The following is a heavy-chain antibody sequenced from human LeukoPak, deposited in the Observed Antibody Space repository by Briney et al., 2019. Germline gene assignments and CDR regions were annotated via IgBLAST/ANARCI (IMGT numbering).Heavy chain of an antibody. D-gene: IGHD6-13*01. CDR3: AKDRIAAAGIRQTLDY. J-gene: IGHJ4*02. CDR1: GITLNIFA. CDR2: ITRSGTNT. V-gene: IGHV3-23*01. Sequence: GGSLRLSCAASGITLNIFAMNWVRQAPGKGLEWVSAITRSGTNTFYRDSVKGRFTVSRDNSKNTLYLQMNSLRAEDTAVYYCAKDRIAAAGIRQTLDYWGQGTLVTVSS.